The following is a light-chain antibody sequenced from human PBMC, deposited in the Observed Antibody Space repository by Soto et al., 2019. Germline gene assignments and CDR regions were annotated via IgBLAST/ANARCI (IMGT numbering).Light chain of an antibody. CDR1: SSNIGTNT. V-gene: IGLV1-44*01. CDR3: AAWDDSLNGFVI. CDR2: SDS. Sequence: QSVLTQPPSASGTPGQRVTISCSGGSSNIGTNTVNWYQRLPGTAPKLLIHSDSQRPSGVPDRFSGAKSGTSASLAISGLQSEDEGDYFCAAWDDSLNGFVIFGGGTKLTVL. J-gene: IGLJ2*01.